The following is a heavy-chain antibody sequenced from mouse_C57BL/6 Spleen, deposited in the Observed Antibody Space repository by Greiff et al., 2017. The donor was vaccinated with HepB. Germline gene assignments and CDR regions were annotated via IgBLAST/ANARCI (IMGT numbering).Heavy chain of an antibody. V-gene: IGHV5-6*01. Sequence: EVKLMESGGDLVKPGGSLKLSCAASGFTFSSYGMSWVRQTPDKRLEWVATISSGGSYTYYPDSVKGRFTISRDNAKNTLYLQMSSQKSEDTAMYYCVNEGFAYWGQGTLVTVSA. CDR1: GFTFSSYG. CDR3: VNEGFAY. J-gene: IGHJ3*01. CDR2: ISSGGSYT.